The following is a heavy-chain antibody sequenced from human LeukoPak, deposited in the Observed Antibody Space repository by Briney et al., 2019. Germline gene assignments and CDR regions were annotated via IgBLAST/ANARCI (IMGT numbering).Heavy chain of an antibody. Sequence: SETLSLTCSVSGDSINNYYWNWIRQPPGKELEWIGYTHYTGNTKSNPSLKSRVTSSVDTSKSQFSLKLSSVTAADTAVYYCAKWSSTLKAFDFWGQGILVIVSS. CDR3: AKWSSTLKAFDF. J-gene: IGHJ4*02. CDR1: GDSINNYY. D-gene: IGHD2-8*01. V-gene: IGHV4-59*08. CDR2: THYTGNT.